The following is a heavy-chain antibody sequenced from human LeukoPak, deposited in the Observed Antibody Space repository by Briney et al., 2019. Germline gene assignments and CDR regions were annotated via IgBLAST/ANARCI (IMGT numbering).Heavy chain of an antibody. J-gene: IGHJ4*02. Sequence: GGSLRLSCAASGFTFSSYAMHWVRQAPGKGLEYVSAISSNGGSTYYANSVKGRFTISRDNSKNTLYLQMGSLRAEDMAVYYCARGRIVVVVAATPFDYWGQGTLVTVSS. CDR3: ARGRIVVVVAATPFDY. CDR1: GFTFSSYA. CDR2: ISSNGGST. D-gene: IGHD2-15*01. V-gene: IGHV3-64*01.